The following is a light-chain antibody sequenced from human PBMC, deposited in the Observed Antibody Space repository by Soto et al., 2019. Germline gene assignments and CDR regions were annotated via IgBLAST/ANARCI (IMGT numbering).Light chain of an antibody. J-gene: IGKJ4*01. CDR3: QQYTTWVT. Sequence: ELVMTQSPATLCLSPGDTATLSLRASQSIGSNLARYQQKPGQPPRPLIYGASTRASGVPARFSGRGSGTEFTLTITNLQSEDFAVYYCQQYTTWVTFGGGTQLEIE. CDR1: QSIGSN. CDR2: GAS. V-gene: IGKV3-15*01.